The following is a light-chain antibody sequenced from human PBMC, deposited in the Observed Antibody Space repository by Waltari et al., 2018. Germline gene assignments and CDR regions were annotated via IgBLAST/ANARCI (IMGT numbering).Light chain of an antibody. Sequence: SSELTQDPAVSVALGQTVRITCHGDFPRTYYANWYQKKPGQAPVLVMYGQNNRPSGIPDRFSGSTSGNTASLTISGAQAEDEADYYCYSRDSGASYYVFGGGSKVTVL. J-gene: IGLJ1*01. CDR1: FPRTYY. CDR3: YSRDSGASYYV. CDR2: GQN. V-gene: IGLV3-19*01.